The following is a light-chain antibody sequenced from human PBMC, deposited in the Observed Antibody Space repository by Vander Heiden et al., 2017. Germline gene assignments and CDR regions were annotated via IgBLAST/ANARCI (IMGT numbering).Light chain of an antibody. CDR2: GAS. J-gene: IGKJ4*01. V-gene: IGKV3-20*01. Sequence: EIVLTQSPGTLSLSPGERATLSCRASQSVSSSHLAWYQQKPGQAPRLLIYGASSRATGIPDRFSGSGSGTEFTLTISRLEPEDFAVYYCQQDGSSPLTFGGGTKVEIK. CDR3: QQDGSSPLT. CDR1: QSVSSSH.